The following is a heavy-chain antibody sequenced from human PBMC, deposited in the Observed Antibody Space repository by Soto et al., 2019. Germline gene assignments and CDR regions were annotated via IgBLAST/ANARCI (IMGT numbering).Heavy chain of an antibody. V-gene: IGHV5-51*01. CDR2: IYPGDSDT. J-gene: IGHJ6*02. D-gene: IGHD3-10*01. Sequence: PGESLKISCKGSGYSFDTHWIGWVRQMPGKGLEWMGIIYPGDSDTRYSPSFQGQVTISADKSISTAYLQWSSLKASDTAMYYCARNYGSGSTYYYYGMDVWGQGTTVTVSS. CDR1: GYSFDTHW. CDR3: ARNYGSGSTYYYYGMDV.